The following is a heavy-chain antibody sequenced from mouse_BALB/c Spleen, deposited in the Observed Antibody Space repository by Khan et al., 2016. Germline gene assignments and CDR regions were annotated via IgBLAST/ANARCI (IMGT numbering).Heavy chain of an antibody. D-gene: IGHD1-3*01. J-gene: IGHJ3*01. CDR3: ASHLSESFAY. CDR2: IKSDGYDT. Sequence: EVELEESGGDLVRPGGCLKLSCAASGFSFSAYGMSWVRQSPDKRLEWVATIKSDGYDTYYPVSLKGRCISYRDNAKNILYLHMRSLKSEATAMYYCASHLSESFAYWGQGTLVTVSA. CDR1: GFSFSAYG. V-gene: IGHV5-6*01.